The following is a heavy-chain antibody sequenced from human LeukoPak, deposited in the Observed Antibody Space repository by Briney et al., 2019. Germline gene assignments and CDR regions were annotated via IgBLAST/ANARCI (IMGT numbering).Heavy chain of an antibody. J-gene: IGHJ6*02. CDR3: ARDGLVGATDYYYYGMDV. CDR1: GFTVSSNY. D-gene: IGHD1-26*01. CDR2: IYSGGST. Sequence: GGSLRLSCAASGFTVSSNYMSWVRQAPGKGLEWVSVIYSGGSTYYAGSVKGRFTISRDNSKNTLYLQMNSLRAEDTAVYYCARDGLVGATDYYYYGMDVWGQGTTVTVSS. V-gene: IGHV3-53*01.